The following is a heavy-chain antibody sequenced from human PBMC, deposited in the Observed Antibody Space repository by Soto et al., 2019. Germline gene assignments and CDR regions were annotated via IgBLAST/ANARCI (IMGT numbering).Heavy chain of an antibody. CDR1: GGTFSSYA. V-gene: IGHV1-69*13. J-gene: IGHJ6*02. CDR2: IIPIFGTA. Sequence: VASVKVSCKASGGTFSSYAISWVRQAPGQGLEWMGGIIPIFGTANYAQKFQGRVTITADESTSTAYMELSSLRSEDTAVYYCASIFDRNYYYYYGMDVWGQGTTVTVSS. D-gene: IGHD3-3*01. CDR3: ASIFDRNYYYYYGMDV.